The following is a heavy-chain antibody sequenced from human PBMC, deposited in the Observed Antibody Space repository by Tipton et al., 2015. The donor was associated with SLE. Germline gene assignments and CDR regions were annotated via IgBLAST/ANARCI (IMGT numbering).Heavy chain of an antibody. J-gene: IGHJ4*02. V-gene: IGHV3-7*01. CDR1: GSVSGFPFSGLW. D-gene: IGHD2-8*02. Sequence: SLRLSCAASGSVSGFPFSGLWMTWVRQAPGKGLEWVANIKEDGSLKYYVDSVKGRFTVSRDNAKNSLYLQMNSLRVDETAVYYCARGGSDSAMYWEDWGQGTLVTVSS. CDR3: ARGGSDSAMYWED. CDR2: IKEDGSLK.